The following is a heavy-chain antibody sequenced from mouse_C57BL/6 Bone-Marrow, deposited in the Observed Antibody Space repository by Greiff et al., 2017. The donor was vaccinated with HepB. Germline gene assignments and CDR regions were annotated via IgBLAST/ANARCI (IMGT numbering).Heavy chain of an antibody. J-gene: IGHJ2*01. D-gene: IGHD1-1*01. V-gene: IGHV1-61*01. CDR3: ARTEITTVVGSY. CDR1: GYTFTSYW. CDR2: IYPSDSET. Sequence: QQSCKASGYTFTSYWMDWVKQRPGQGLEWIGNIYPSDSETHYNQKFKDKATLTVDKSSSTAYMQLSSLTSEDSAVYYCARTEITTVVGSYWGQGTTLTVSS.